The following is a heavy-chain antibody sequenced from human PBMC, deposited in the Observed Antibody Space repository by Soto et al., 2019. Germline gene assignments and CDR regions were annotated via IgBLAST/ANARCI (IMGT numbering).Heavy chain of an antibody. D-gene: IGHD6-19*01. J-gene: IGHJ6*02. Sequence: GGSLRLSCAASGFTFSSYWMSWVRQAPGKGLEWVANIKQDGIEKYYVDSVKGRFNICRDNAKNSLYLQMNSLRAEDTAVYYCAREGTAVANYYGMDVWGQGTTVTVSS. V-gene: IGHV3-7*01. CDR1: GFTFSSYW. CDR2: IKQDGIEK. CDR3: AREGTAVANYYGMDV.